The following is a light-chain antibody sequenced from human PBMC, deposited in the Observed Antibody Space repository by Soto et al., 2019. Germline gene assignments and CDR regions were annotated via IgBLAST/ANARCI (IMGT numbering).Light chain of an antibody. CDR2: AAS. Sequence: DIQMTQSPSSLSASVGDRVTITCRASQGISNYLAWYQQKPGKVPKLLIYAASTLQSGVPSRFSGSGSGTDFTLTIRSLQPEDVATYYCQKYNSAPPWTFVQGTKVEIK. V-gene: IGKV1-27*01. J-gene: IGKJ1*01. CDR1: QGISNY. CDR3: QKYNSAPPWT.